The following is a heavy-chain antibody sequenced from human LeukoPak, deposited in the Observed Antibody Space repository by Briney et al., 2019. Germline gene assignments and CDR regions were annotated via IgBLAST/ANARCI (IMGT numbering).Heavy chain of an antibody. D-gene: IGHD4-23*01. CDR3: ARGGGNSRLGGYYYYYMDV. J-gene: IGHJ6*03. CDR1: GYTFTSYG. CDR2: IIPIFGTA. V-gene: IGHV1-69*05. Sequence: VASVKVSCKVSGYTFTSYGISWVRQAPGQGLEWMGRIIPIFGTANYAQEFQGRVTITTDESTSTAYVELSSLRSEDTAVYYCARGGGNSRLGGYYYYYMDVWGKGTTVTVSS.